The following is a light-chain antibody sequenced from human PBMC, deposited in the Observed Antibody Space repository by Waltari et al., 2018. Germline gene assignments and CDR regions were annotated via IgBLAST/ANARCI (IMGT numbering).Light chain of an antibody. V-gene: IGKV1-9*01. J-gene: IGKJ4*01. Sequence: IQLTQSPSSLSASVGDRVTITFRASQGVNVYLAWYQQKPGKAPKLLIYAASTLQSGVSSRFSGSGSGTDFTLTISRLEPEDFAVYYCQQYGSSVTFGGGTKLEIK. CDR2: AAS. CDR1: QGVNVY. CDR3: QQYGSSVT.